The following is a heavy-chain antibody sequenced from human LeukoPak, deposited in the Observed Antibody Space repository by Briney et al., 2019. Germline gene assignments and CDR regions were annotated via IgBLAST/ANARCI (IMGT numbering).Heavy chain of an antibody. D-gene: IGHD1-1*01. CDR1: GFTFSSYS. Sequence: GGSLRLSCAASGFTFSSYSMNWVRQAPGKGLEWVSYISSSSSTIYYADSVKGRFTISRDNAKNSLYLQMNSLRAEDTAVYYCARGDNWNAADKGFDPWGQGTLDTVSS. CDR2: ISSSSSTI. V-gene: IGHV3-48*04. CDR3: ARGDNWNAADKGFDP. J-gene: IGHJ5*02.